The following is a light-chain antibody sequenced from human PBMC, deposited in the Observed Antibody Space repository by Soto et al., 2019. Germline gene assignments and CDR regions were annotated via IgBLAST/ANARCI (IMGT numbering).Light chain of an antibody. V-gene: IGLV2-23*01. CDR3: CSYAGSSTLV. CDR2: EGS. Sequence: QSALTQPASVSGSPGQSITISCTGTSSDVGGYNYVSWYQQHPGKAPKLMIYEGSKRPSGVSNRFSGSKSGNTASLTISGLQAEDEADYYCCSYAGSSTLVFGTGTKLTVL. CDR1: SSDVGGYNY. J-gene: IGLJ1*01.